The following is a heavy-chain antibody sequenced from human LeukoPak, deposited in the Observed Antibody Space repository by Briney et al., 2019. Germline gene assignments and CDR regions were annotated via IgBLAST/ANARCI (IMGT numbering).Heavy chain of an antibody. V-gene: IGHV4-4*02. D-gene: IGHD2/OR15-2a*01. CDR2: VHLNGRS. CDR3: AREGGFYRPLDY. Sequence: PSETLPLTCDISAGSISATNWWTWVRQPPGGGLEWIGEVHLNGRSHYHPALESRVTIPADKTENHISLPLTSVTAADTAVYYCAREGGFYRPLDYTGPGTLVIVSS. J-gene: IGHJ4*02. CDR1: AGSISATNW.